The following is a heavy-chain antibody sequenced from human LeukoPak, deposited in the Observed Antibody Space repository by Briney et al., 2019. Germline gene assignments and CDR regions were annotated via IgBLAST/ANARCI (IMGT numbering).Heavy chain of an antibody. Sequence: PGGSLRLSCAASGFTFSSYAMSWVRQAPGRGLEWVSVISGSGGNTYYADSVKGRFTISRDNSKNTLYLQMNSLRAEDTAVYYCAKENTKTPIRPGEATATKGYFDYWGQGTLVTVSS. CDR2: ISGSGGNT. CDR3: AKENTKTPIRPGEATATKGYFDY. CDR1: GFTFSSYA. J-gene: IGHJ4*02. D-gene: IGHD4-17*01. V-gene: IGHV3-23*01.